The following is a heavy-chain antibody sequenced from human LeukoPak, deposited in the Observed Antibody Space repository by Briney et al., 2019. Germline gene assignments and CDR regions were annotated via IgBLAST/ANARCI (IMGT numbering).Heavy chain of an antibody. CDR2: ISSSSSYI. CDR1: GFTFSSYS. Sequence: KTGGSLRLSCAASGFTFSSYSMNWVRQAPGKGLEWVSSISSSSSYIYYADSVKGRFTISRDNAKNSLYLQMNSLRAEDTAVYYCARDPLLLWFGELATTAPHMGVWGQGTTVTVSS. V-gene: IGHV3-21*01. CDR3: ARDPLLLWFGELATTAPHMGV. J-gene: IGHJ6*02. D-gene: IGHD3-10*01.